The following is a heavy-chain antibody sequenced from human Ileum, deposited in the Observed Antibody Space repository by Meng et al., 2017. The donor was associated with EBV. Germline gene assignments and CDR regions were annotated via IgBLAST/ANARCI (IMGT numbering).Heavy chain of an antibody. V-gene: IGHV4-39*07. CDR3: VSAYDYGDYEAFAY. Sequence: HLQLQESGPGLVRASEALSLPCSVSGDSMSSSNYYWGRIRQSPGQALECIVTIFYRGNTFYNPSLKTRLTISVDTSKNEFSLNLKSVTAADTAVYYCVSAYDYGDYEAFAYWGLGSLVTVSS. CDR2: IFYRGNT. CDR1: GDSMSSSNYY. D-gene: IGHD4-17*01. J-gene: IGHJ4*02.